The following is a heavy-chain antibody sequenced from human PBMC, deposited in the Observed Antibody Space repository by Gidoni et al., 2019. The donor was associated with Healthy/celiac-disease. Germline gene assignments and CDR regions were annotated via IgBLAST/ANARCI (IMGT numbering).Heavy chain of an antibody. CDR1: AGTFSSYA. V-gene: IGHV1-69*01. CDR2: IIPIFGTA. J-gene: IGHJ5*02. D-gene: IGHD6-6*01. CDR3: AREGSSNSFDP. Sequence: QLVPSGAEVNKPGSSVKVSCKASAGTFSSYAISWARQAPGQGLEWMGGIIPIFGTANYAQKFQGRVTITADESTSTAYMELSSLRSEDTAVYYCAREGSSNSFDPWGQGTLVTVSS.